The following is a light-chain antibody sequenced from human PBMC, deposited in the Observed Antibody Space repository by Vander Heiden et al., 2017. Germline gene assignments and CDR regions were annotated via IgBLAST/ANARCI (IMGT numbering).Light chain of an antibody. CDR1: QSVSSS. CDR2: GAS. Sequence: EIVLTQSPGTLSLSPGERATLSCRASQSVSSSLAWYQQRPGQGPRLLIFGASSRATGIPDRFSGSGSGTDFTLTISRLEAEDFAVYYCQQYGGPVTFGQGTKLEIK. J-gene: IGKJ2*01. V-gene: IGKV3-20*01. CDR3: QQYGGPVT.